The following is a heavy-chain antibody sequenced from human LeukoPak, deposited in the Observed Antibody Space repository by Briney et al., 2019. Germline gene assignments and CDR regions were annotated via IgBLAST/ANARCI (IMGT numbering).Heavy chain of an antibody. CDR3: STDPSRHHLPTTDWFDP. D-gene: IGHD1-14*01. J-gene: IGHJ5*02. CDR2: IKTKADDETT. CDR1: GFTFSNAW. V-gene: IGHV3-15*01. Sequence: GESLRLSCAASGFTFSNAWMSWVRQAPGKGLEWVGRIKTKADDETTDYAAWGKGRFTISRDDSKHTLYLQMNSLETGDTAVYYCSTDPSRHHLPTTDWFDPWGQGTLVTVSS.